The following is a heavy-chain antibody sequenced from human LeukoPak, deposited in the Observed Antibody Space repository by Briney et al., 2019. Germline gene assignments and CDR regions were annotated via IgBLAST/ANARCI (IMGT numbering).Heavy chain of an antibody. Sequence: GGSLRLSCAGSGFPFSSYSMNWIRQAPGKGLEWVSSVSATSTYIYYTDSVQGRFTISRDNARNSLYLQMNSLRADDTAVYYCARAAPGDVDFSGEGTLVT. CDR1: GFPFSSYS. CDR2: VSATSTYI. CDR3: ARAAPGDVDF. V-gene: IGHV3-21*01. D-gene: IGHD3-10*01. J-gene: IGHJ4*02.